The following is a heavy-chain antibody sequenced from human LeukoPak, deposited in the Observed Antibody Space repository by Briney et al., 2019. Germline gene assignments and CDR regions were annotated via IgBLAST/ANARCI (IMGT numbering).Heavy chain of an antibody. J-gene: IGHJ4*02. CDR1: GYTFTGYY. D-gene: IGHD5-18*01. V-gene: IGHV1-2*02. CDR3: ARAVYLHTAMTGY. CDR2: INPNSGGT. Sequence: ASVKVSCKASGYTFTGYYMHWVRQAPGQGLEWMGWINPNSGGTNYAQKFQGRVTMTRDTSISTAYMELSRLRSDDTAVYYCARAVYLHTAMTGYWGQGTLVTVSS.